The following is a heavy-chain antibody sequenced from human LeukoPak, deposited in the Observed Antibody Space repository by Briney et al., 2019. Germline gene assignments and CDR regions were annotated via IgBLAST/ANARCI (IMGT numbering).Heavy chain of an antibody. Sequence: PGGSLRLSCEASGFSFDQYGMSWVRQVPGKGLEWVSIVNWNGASTGYADSVTGRFTISRDNTRNSVYLLMNSLRVEDTALYYCARSYGFAVPGRIAFDYWGQGIPVTVSS. CDR1: GFSFDQYG. CDR3: ARSYGFAVPGRIAFDY. D-gene: IGHD6-19*01. V-gene: IGHV3-20*04. J-gene: IGHJ4*02. CDR2: VNWNGAST.